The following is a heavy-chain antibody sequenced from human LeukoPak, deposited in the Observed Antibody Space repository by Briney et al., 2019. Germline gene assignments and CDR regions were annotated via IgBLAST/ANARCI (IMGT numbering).Heavy chain of an antibody. D-gene: IGHD2-15*01. J-gene: IGHJ4*02. CDR2: IYHSGGT. V-gene: IGHV4-4*02. Sequence: PSETLSLTCAVSGGSVSSSNRWSWVRQPPGKGLEWIGEIYHSGGTNYNPSLKSRVTISVDKSKNQFSLKLTSVTAADTAVYYCATKAATYFDYWGQGTLVTVSS. CDR1: GGSVSSSNR. CDR3: ATKAATYFDY.